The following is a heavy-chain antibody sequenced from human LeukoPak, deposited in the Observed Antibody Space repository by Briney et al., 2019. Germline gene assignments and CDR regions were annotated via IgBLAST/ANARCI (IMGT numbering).Heavy chain of an antibody. CDR1: GGSISSGDYY. V-gene: IGHV3-11*04. CDR2: ISSSGSTI. CDR3: ASPGDPGDY. J-gene: IGHJ4*02. D-gene: IGHD2-21*01. Sequence: LSLTCTVSGGSISSGDYYWSWIRQAPGKGLEWVSYISSSGSTIYYADSVKGRFTISRDNAKNSLYLQMNSLRAEDTAVYYCASPGDPGDYWGQGTLVTVSS.